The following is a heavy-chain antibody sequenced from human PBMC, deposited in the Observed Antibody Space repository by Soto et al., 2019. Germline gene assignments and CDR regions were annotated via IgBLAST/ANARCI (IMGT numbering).Heavy chain of an antibody. J-gene: IGHJ3*01. Sequence: PSENLSHTCAGSGGSVKRGAFSWNWIRQPPGKGLAWIGYVYQSGNTYYNPSLRSRVSISLDRSKNQFSLTLNSVTAADTAVYYCARDWGYRSSSSCREPAFDVWGQGTVVT. V-gene: IGHV4-30-2*01. CDR1: GGSVKRGAFS. D-gene: IGHD2-2*01. CDR3: ARDWGYRSSSSCREPAFDV. CDR2: VYQSGNT.